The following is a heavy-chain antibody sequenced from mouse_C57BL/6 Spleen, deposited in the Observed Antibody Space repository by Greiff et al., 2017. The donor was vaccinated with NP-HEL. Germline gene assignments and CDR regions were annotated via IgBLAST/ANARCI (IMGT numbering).Heavy chain of an antibody. CDR1: GYSFTDYN. CDR3: ARITGTRFAY. J-gene: IGHJ3*01. CDR2: INPNYDTT. D-gene: IGHD4-1*01. Sequence: EVKLVESGPELVKPGASVKISCKASGYSFTDYNMNWVKQSNGKSLEWIGVINPNYDTTSYNQKFKGKATLTVDQSSSTAYMQLNSLTSEDSAVYYCARITGTRFAYWGQGTLVTVSA. V-gene: IGHV1-39*01.